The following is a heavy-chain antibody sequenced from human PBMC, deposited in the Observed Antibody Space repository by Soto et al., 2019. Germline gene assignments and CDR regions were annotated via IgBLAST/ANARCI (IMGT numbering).Heavy chain of an antibody. Sequence: QITLKESGPTLVKPTQTLTLTCTFSGFSLSTSGVGVGWIRQPPGKALEWLALIYWDDDKRYSPSLKSRLTITNDTSKNKVVLTMTNMDPVDTATYYCAHVYGGYDNFDYWGQGTLVTVSS. J-gene: IGHJ4*02. D-gene: IGHD5-12*01. CDR3: AHVYGGYDNFDY. CDR2: IYWDDDK. V-gene: IGHV2-5*02. CDR1: GFSLSTSGVG.